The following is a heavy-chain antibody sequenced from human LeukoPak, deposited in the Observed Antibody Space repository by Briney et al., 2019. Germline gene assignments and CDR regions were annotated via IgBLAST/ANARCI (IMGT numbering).Heavy chain of an antibody. CDR3: AMDIVVVPAAIRGVDYYYYGVDV. Sequence: ASVKVSCKASGGTFISYAISWVRQAPGQGLEWMGGIIPIFGTANYAQKFQGRITITADESTSTAYMGLSSLRSEDTAVYYCAMDIVVVPAAIRGVDYYYYGVDVWGQGATVTVSS. V-gene: IGHV1-69*13. CDR1: GGTFISYA. D-gene: IGHD2-2*02. CDR2: IIPIFGTA. J-gene: IGHJ6*02.